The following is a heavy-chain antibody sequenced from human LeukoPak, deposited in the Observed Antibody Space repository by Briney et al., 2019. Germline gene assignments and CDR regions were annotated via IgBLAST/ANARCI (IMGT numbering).Heavy chain of an antibody. D-gene: IGHD6-19*01. V-gene: IGHV3-66*01. CDR1: GFTVSSNY. CDR3: ARDKWIAVAGTYYYYYGMDV. J-gene: IGHJ6*02. CDR2: IYSGGST. Sequence: GGSLRLSCAASGFTVSSNYMSWVRQAPGKGLEWVSVIYSGGSTYYADSVKGRFTISRDNSKNTLYLQMNSLRAEDTAVYYCARDKWIAVAGTYYYYYGMDVWGQGTTVTVS.